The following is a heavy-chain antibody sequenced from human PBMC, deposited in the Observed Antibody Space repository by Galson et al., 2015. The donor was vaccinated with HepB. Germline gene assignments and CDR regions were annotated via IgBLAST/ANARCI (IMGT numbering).Heavy chain of an antibody. CDR1: GFTFSSYA. V-gene: IGHV3-30*04. J-gene: IGHJ6*02. Sequence: SLRLSCAASGFTFSSYAMHWVRQAPGKGLEWVAVISYDGSNKYYAESVKGRFTISRDNSENTLYLQMNSLRAEDTAVYYCASPLFESIAANYGMDVWGQGTTVTVSS. CDR2: ISYDGSNK. D-gene: IGHD6-6*01. CDR3: ASPLFESIAANYGMDV.